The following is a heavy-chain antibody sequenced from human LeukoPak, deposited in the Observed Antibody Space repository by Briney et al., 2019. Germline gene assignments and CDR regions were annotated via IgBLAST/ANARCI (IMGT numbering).Heavy chain of an antibody. Sequence: SETLSLTCTVSDGSISSYSWSWIPQPPGKGLEWIGYIFYTGSTNYNPPLKSRVTISVLTSKNRFSLKLRSVTAADTAVYYCARDGRYDSSGLIWGQGTRVTVSS. CDR3: ARDGRYDSSGLI. J-gene: IGHJ3*02. V-gene: IGHV4-59*12. D-gene: IGHD3-22*01. CDR1: DGSISSYS. CDR2: IFYTGST.